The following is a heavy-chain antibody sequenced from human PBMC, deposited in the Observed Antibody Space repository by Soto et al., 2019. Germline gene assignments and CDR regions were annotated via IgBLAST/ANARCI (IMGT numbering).Heavy chain of an antibody. D-gene: IGHD3-10*01. CDR2: IYYSGST. J-gene: IGHJ4*02. V-gene: IGHV4-31*03. CDR3: ARVQMVRGVMTS. CDR1: GGSISSGGYY. Sequence: PSETLSLTCTVSGGSISSGGYYWSWIRQHPGKGLEWIGYIYYSGSTYYNPSLKSRVTISVDTSKNQFSLKLSSVTAAGTAVYYCARVQMVRGVMTSWGQGTLVTVSS.